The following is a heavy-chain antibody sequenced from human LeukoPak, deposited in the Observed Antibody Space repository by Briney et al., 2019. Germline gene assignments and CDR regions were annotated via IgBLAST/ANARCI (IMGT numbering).Heavy chain of an antibody. CDR1: GGTFSSYA. CDR3: AREGWQNWFDP. CDR2: INPNSGGT. V-gene: IGHV1-2*02. J-gene: IGHJ5*02. D-gene: IGHD2-15*01. Sequence: ASVKVSCKASGGTFSSYAISWVRQAPGQGLEWMGWINPNSGGTNYAQKFQGRVTMTRDTSISTAYMELSRLRSDDTAVYYCAREGWQNWFDPWGQGTLVTVSS.